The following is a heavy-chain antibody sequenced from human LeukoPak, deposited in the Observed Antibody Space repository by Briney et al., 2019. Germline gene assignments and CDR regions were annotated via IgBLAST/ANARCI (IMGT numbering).Heavy chain of an antibody. CDR1: GYTFTSYA. Sequence: ASVKVSCKASGYTFTSYAISWVRQVPGQGLEWMGWISAYNGNTDYPQKLQGRVTMTTDTSTSTAYMELRSLRSDDTAVYYCARDRLGVGATSGWLDYWGQGTLVTVSS. D-gene: IGHD1-26*01. CDR2: ISAYNGNT. CDR3: ARDRLGVGATSGWLDY. V-gene: IGHV1-18*01. J-gene: IGHJ4*02.